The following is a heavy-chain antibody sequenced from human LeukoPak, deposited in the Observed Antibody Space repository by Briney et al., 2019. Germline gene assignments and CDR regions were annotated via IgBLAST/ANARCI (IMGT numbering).Heavy chain of an antibody. Sequence: PSETLSLTCAVYGGSFSGYYWSWIRQPPGRGLEWIGEINHSGSTNYNPSLKSRVTISVDTSKNQFSLNLGYVTAADTAVYYCARDRGDILTGYLDAFDIWGQGTMVTVSS. CDR3: ARDRGDILTGYLDAFDI. D-gene: IGHD3-9*01. J-gene: IGHJ3*02. V-gene: IGHV4-34*01. CDR2: INHSGST. CDR1: GGSFSGYY.